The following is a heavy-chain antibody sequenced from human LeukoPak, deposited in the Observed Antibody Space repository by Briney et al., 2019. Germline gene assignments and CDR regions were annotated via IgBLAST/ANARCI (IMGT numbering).Heavy chain of an antibody. V-gene: IGHV1-18*01. CDR1: GYSFTNYG. CDR3: ARGLRYYGSGSYPYYNWFDP. J-gene: IGHJ5*02. Sequence: GASVKVSCKASGYSFTNYGITWVRQAPGQGLEWMGWISAYNGHTNYAQKFQGRVSMTTDTSTSTAYMELRSLRSDDTAVYYCARGLRYYGSGSYPYYNWFDPWGQGTLVTVSS. CDR2: ISAYNGHT. D-gene: IGHD3-10*01.